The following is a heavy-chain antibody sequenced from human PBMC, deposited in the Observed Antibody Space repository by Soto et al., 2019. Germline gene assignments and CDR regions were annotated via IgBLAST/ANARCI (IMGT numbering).Heavy chain of an antibody. J-gene: IGHJ6*02. V-gene: IGHV1-69*13. Sequence: GASVKVSCKASGGTFSSYAISWVRQAPGQGLEWMGGIIPIFGTANYAQKFQGRVTITADESTSTAYMELSSLRSEDTAVYYCARGRDTAMVYYYYYGMDVWGQGPTVTVSS. CDR1: GGTFSSYA. CDR2: IIPIFGTA. CDR3: ARGRDTAMVYYYYYGMDV. D-gene: IGHD5-18*01.